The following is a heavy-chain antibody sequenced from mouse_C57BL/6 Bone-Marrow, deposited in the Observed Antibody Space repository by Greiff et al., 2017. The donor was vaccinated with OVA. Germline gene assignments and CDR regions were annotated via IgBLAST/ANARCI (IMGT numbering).Heavy chain of an antibody. D-gene: IGHD1-1*01. CDR2: IDPSDSET. CDR3: ARAITTVVATNYFDY. J-gene: IGHJ2*01. Sequence: VQLQQPGAELVRPGSSVKLSCKASGYTFTSYWMHWVKQRPIQGLEWIGNIDPSDSETHYNQKFKDKATLTVDKSSSTAYMQLSSLTSEEAAVYYCARAITTVVATNYFDYWGQGTTLTVSS. V-gene: IGHV1-52*01. CDR1: GYTFTSYW.